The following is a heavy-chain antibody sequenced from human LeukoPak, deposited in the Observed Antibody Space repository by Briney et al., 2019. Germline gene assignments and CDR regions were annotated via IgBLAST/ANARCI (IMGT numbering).Heavy chain of an antibody. CDR2: IYFTGST. D-gene: IGHD3-22*01. J-gene: IGHJ4*02. CDR1: GVSISSYY. CDR3: AGSYYYDSSGYYLPFDY. V-gene: IGHV4-59*08. Sequence: SETLSLTCTVSGVSISSYYWSWIQQPPGKGLEWIGYIYFTGSTNYNPSLKSRVTISVDTSKKQVSLKLSSVTAADTAVYYCAGSYYYDSSGYYLPFDYWGQGTLVTVSS.